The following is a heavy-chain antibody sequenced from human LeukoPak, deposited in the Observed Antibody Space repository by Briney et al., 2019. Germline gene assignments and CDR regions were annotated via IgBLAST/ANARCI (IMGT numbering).Heavy chain of an antibody. CDR3: ARGVGSTSCYSPLCYYYGMDV. J-gene: IGHJ6*02. CDR2: LSPNSGDT. CDR1: GYTFTGYY. V-gene: IGHV1-2*02. Sequence: ASVKVSCKASGYTFTGYYMHWVRQAPGQELEWMGWLSPNSGDTKFAQKFQGRVTMTRDTSISTAYMELSRLRSDDTAVYYCARGVGSTSCYSPLCYYYGMDVWGQGTTVTVSS. D-gene: IGHD2-2*02.